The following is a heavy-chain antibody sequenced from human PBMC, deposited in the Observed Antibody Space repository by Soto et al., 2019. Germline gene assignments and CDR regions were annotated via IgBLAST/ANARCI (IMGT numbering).Heavy chain of an antibody. CDR2: IIPILGIA. CDR1: GGTFSSYT. CDR3: AIGRGGRGDY. Sequence: QVQLVQSGAEVKKPGSSVKVSCKASGGTFSSYTINWVRQAPGQGLEWMGMIIPILGIANYAQKFQDRVTITADKSTSTAYMELSSLRSEDTAVYYWAIGRGGRGDYWGQGTLVTVSS. V-gene: IGHV1-69*02. J-gene: IGHJ4*02. D-gene: IGHD2-15*01.